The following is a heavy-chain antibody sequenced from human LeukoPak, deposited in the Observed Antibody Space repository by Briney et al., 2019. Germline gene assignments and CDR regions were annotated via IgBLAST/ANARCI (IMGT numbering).Heavy chain of an antibody. V-gene: IGHV1-69*01. CDR1: GGTFSSYA. CDR3: ASPLRGYSYGYFFDY. J-gene: IGHJ4*02. CDR2: IIPIFGTA. Sequence: GASVKVSCKASGGTFSSYAISWVRQAPGQGLEWMGGIIPIFGTANYAQKFQGRVTITADESTSTAYMELSSLRSEDTAVYYCASPLRGYSYGYFFDYWGQGTLVTVSS. D-gene: IGHD5-18*01.